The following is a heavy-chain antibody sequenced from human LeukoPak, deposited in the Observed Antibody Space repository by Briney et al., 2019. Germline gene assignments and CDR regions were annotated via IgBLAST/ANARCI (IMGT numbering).Heavy chain of an antibody. V-gene: IGHV3-21*01. D-gene: IGHD1-26*01. Sequence: GGSLRLSCAASGFTFSSYSMNWVRQAPGKGLEWVSSISSSSYIYYADSVKGRFTISRDNAKNSLYLQMNSLRAEDTAVYYCARDRDGGSGAFDYWGQGTLVTVSS. CDR2: ISSSSYI. J-gene: IGHJ4*02. CDR1: GFTFSSYS. CDR3: ARDRDGGSGAFDY.